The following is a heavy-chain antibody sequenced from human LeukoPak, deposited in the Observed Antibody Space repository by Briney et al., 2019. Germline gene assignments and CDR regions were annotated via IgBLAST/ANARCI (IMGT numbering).Heavy chain of an antibody. V-gene: IGHV3-74*01. Sequence: GGSLRLSCAGSGFIFNNYAMHWVRQTPGKGLVWVSRIKSDGSSVDYADSVKGRFTISRDNAKNTLYLQMNSLRAEDMAVYYCVRDGVGAPPFDYWGQGALVTVSS. CDR1: GFIFNNYA. J-gene: IGHJ4*02. D-gene: IGHD1-26*01. CDR3: VRDGVGAPPFDY. CDR2: IKSDGSSV.